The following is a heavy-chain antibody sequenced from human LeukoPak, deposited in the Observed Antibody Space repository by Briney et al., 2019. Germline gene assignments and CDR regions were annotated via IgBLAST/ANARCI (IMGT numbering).Heavy chain of an antibody. CDR2: ISYDGSNK. Sequence: GGSLRLSCAASGFTFSSYGVHWVRQAPGKGLVWVAVISYDGSNKYYADSVKGRFTISRDNSKNTLYLQMNSLRAEDTAVYYCAKDREWLEYFDYWGQGTLVTVSS. CDR1: GFTFSSYG. CDR3: AKDREWLEYFDY. V-gene: IGHV3-30*18. J-gene: IGHJ4*02. D-gene: IGHD6-19*01.